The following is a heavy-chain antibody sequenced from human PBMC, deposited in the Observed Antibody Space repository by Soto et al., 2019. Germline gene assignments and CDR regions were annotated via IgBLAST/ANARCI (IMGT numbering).Heavy chain of an antibody. D-gene: IGHD3-10*01. J-gene: IGHJ5*02. V-gene: IGHV4-61*01. CDR1: GDSISSSYY. CDR3: ARDGAPYGSGSYGWFDP. CDR2: IYYSGST. Sequence: SETLSLTCTVSGDSISSSYYWSWIRQPPGKGLEWIGYIYYSGSTNYNPSLKSRVTISVDTSKNQFSLKLSSVTAADTAVYYYARDGAPYGSGSYGWFDPWGQGTLVTVSS.